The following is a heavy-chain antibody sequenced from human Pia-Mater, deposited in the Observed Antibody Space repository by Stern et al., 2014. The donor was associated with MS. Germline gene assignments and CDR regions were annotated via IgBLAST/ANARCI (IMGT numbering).Heavy chain of an antibody. J-gene: IGHJ4*02. CDR2: SCHSGSN. Sequence: QLQESGPGLVKPAETLSLTCTVSGGAISSYYWSWIRQAPGKGLEWIGYSCHSGSNNSNPSLKSRGTMSADTHTNNFSLLNNTVTAADTAVYYCARGLLVGSVPGSRGRGLDSWGQGSLVTVSS. V-gene: IGHV4-59*01. D-gene: IGHD2-2*01. CDR3: ARGLLVGSVPGSRGRGLDS. CDR1: GGAISSYY.